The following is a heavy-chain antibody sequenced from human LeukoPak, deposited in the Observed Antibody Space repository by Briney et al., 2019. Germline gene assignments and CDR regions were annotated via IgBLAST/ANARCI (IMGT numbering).Heavy chain of an antibody. V-gene: IGHV4-4*07. J-gene: IGHJ4*02. CDR3: ARGFQTTPTDYYFDF. CDR1: GGSISTYY. CDR2: VYSSGST. D-gene: IGHD1-1*01. Sequence: SESLSLTCAVSGGSISTYYWTWIRQPAGKALVWSGRVYSSGSTDYSPSLKSRVSMSVDTSRNQFSLTMTSVTAADTAVYFCARGFQTTPTDYYFDFWGQGTLVTVSS.